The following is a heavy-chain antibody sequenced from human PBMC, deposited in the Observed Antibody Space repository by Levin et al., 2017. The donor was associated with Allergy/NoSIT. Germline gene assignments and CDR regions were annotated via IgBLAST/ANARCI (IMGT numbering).Heavy chain of an antibody. V-gene: IGHV3-74*01. D-gene: IGHD3-10*01. Sequence: GGSLRLSCVASGFTLSSYWMHWVRQAPGKGLVWVSRINSDGSSTSYADSVKGRFTISRDNAKNTLYLQMNSLRAEDRAVYYCARRMVRGIDDPFDIWGQGTMVTVSS. CDR2: INSDGSST. CDR1: GFTLSSYW. J-gene: IGHJ3*02. CDR3: ARRMVRGIDDPFDI.